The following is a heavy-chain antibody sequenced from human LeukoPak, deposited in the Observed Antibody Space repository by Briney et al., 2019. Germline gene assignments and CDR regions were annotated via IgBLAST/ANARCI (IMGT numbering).Heavy chain of an antibody. CDR1: GDSVSSNSAA. Sequence: SQTLSLTCAISGDSVSSNSAAWNWIRQSPSRGLEWLGRTYYRSKWYNDYAVSVKSRITINPDTSKNQFSLKLSSVTAADTAVYYCASRRSWYLRWFDPWGQGTLVTVSS. V-gene: IGHV6-1*01. D-gene: IGHD6-13*01. J-gene: IGHJ5*02. CDR2: TYYRSKWYN. CDR3: ASRRSWYLRWFDP.